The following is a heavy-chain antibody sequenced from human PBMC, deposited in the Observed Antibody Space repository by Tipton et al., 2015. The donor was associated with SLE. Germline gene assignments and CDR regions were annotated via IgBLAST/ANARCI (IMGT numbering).Heavy chain of an antibody. CDR2: IYHSGST. CDR1: GYSISSGYY. V-gene: IGHV4-38-2*01. D-gene: IGHD4-17*01. J-gene: IGHJ4*02. Sequence: LRLSCAVSGYSISSGYYWGWIRQPPGKGLEWIGSIYHSGSTYYNPSLKSRVTISVDTSKNQFSLKLNSVTPEDTAVYYCARGDGYYFDYWGQGTLVTVSS. CDR3: ARGDGYYFDY.